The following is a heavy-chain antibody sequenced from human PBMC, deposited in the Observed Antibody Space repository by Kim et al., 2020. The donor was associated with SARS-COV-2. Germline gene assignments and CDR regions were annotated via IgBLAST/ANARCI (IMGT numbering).Heavy chain of an antibody. V-gene: IGHV3-9*01. J-gene: IGHJ4*02. D-gene: IGHD3-10*01. CDR3: AKDSYGSGSYYNGYFDY. CDR2: ISWNRGSI. Sequence: GGSLRLSCAASGFTFDDYAMHWVRQAPGKGLEWVSGISWNRGSIGYADSVKGRFTISRDNAKNSLYLQMNSLRAEDTALYYCAKDSYGSGSYYNGYFDYWGQGTLVTVSS. CDR1: GFTFDDYA.